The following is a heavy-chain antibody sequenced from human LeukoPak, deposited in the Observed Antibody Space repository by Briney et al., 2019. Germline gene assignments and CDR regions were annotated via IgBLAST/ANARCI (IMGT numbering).Heavy chain of an antibody. J-gene: IGHJ4*02. CDR2: ISGSGGTT. D-gene: IGHD2-15*01. CDR3: AKAPVTSCRGAFCYPFDY. V-gene: IGHV3-23*01. Sequence: GGSLRLSCAASGFTFSSYSMNWVRQAPGKGLEWVSAISGSGGTTYYADSVKGRFTISRDNSKNTLHLQMNSLRAEDAAVYYCAKAPVTSCRGAFCYPFDYWGQGTLVTVSS. CDR1: GFTFSSYS.